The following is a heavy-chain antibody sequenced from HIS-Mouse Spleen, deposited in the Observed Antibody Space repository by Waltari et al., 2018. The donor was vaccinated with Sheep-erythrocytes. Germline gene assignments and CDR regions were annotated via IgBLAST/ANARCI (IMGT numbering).Heavy chain of an antibody. J-gene: IGHJ4*02. D-gene: IGHD6-13*01. CDR1: GFTFSSYA. CDR3: ARDALVCYFDY. V-gene: IGHV3-30-3*01. CDR2: ISYDGSNK. Sequence: QVQLVESGGGVVQPGRSLRLSCAASGFTFSSYAMHWVRQAPGKGLEWVAVISYDGSNKYYADSVKGRFTISRDNSKNTLYLQMNSLRAEDTAVYYCARDALVCYFDYWGQGTLVTVSS.